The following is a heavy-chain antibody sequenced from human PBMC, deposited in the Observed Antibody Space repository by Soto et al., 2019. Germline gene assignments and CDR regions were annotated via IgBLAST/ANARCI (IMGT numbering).Heavy chain of an antibody. CDR3: VGGQYYLDY. Sequence: QVQLVESGGGVVQPGRSLRLSCAASGFPFPTYGMHWVREGPGKGLEWVAVISYDGSNRYYADSVKGRFTISRDNSKNTLYLHMNNLRPEDTALYYCVGGQYYLDYRGQGTLVTVSS. V-gene: IGHV3-30*03. CDR2: ISYDGSNR. CDR1: GFPFPTYG. J-gene: IGHJ4*02. D-gene: IGHD3-10*01.